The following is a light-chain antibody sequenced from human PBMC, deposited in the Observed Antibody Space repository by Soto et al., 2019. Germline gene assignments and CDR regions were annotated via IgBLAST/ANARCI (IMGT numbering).Light chain of an antibody. CDR3: SSYTSSSTLV. CDR1: SSDVGGYNF. CDR2: DVT. Sequence: QAVVTQPASVSGTLGQSITIACTGTSSDVGGYNFVSWYQQHPGKAPKLMIYDVTIRPSGVSSRFSGSKSGNTASLTISGLQAEDEADYYCSSYTSSSTLVFGTGTKLTVL. J-gene: IGLJ1*01. V-gene: IGLV2-14*01.